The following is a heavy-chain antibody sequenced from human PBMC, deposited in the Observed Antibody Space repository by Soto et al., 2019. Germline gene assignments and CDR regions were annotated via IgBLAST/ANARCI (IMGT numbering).Heavy chain of an antibody. CDR3: AGDIVVVVAATHYYYGMDV. V-gene: IGHV1-69*01. CDR2: IIPIFGTA. D-gene: IGHD2-15*01. Sequence: QVQLVQSGAEVKKPGSSVKVSCEASGGTFSSYAISWVRQAPGQGLEWMGGIIPIFGTANYAQKFQGRVTITADESTSTAYMELSSLRSEDTAVYYCAGDIVVVVAATHYYYGMDVWGQGTTVTVSS. CDR1: GGTFSSYA. J-gene: IGHJ6*02.